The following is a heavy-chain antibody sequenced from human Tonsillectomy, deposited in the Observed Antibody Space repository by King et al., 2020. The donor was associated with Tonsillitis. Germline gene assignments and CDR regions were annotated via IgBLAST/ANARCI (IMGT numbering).Heavy chain of an antibody. J-gene: IGHJ6*02. Sequence: VQLVESGGVVVQPGGSLRLSCAASGFTFDDYTMHWVRQAPGKGLEWVSLISWDGGSTYYADSVKGRFTISRDNSKNSLYLQMNSLRTEDTALYYCAKDILPGRVDDTAMASAGMDVWGQGTTVTVSS. CDR2: ISWDGGST. V-gene: IGHV3-43*01. D-gene: IGHD5-18*01. CDR3: AKDILPGRVDDTAMASAGMDV. CDR1: GFTFDDYT.